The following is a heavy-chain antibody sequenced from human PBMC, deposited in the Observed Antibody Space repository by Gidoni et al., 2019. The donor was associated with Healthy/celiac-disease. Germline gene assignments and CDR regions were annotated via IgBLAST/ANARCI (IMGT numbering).Heavy chain of an antibody. J-gene: IGHJ6*03. CDR3: ARDGIPARPRYYNYYYMDV. V-gene: IGHV1-3*04. CDR1: VYTFARFA. D-gene: IGHD6-6*01. CDR2: INTGNGDT. Sequence: QVQLVQSGAEVQKPGASLMISCKAVVYTFARFAIHWVRQAPGQRLEWLGWINTGNGDTKYSQRIQGRVSITRDTSANTAYMDLSSLTSEDTAVYYCARDGIPARPRYYNYYYMDVWGRGTAVTVSS.